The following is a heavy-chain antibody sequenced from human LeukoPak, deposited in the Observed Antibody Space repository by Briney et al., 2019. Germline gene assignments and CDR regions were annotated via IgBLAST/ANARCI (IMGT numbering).Heavy chain of an antibody. CDR1: GFTFSSYD. Sequence: GGSLRLSCAACGFTFSSYDMHWVRQATGEGLEWVSTIGTADVTYYPGSVKGHFTISRENAKNSLYLQMNSLRAEDTAVYYCARPHSSGWFGPLDAFDIWGQGTMVTVSS. CDR2: IGTADVT. D-gene: IGHD6-19*01. V-gene: IGHV3-13*03. CDR3: ARPHSSGWFGPLDAFDI. J-gene: IGHJ3*02.